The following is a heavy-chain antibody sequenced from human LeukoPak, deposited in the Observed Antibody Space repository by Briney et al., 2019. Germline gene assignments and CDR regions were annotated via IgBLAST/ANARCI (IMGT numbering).Heavy chain of an antibody. V-gene: IGHV3-23*01. D-gene: IGHD5-18*01. CDR3: AKGPNRGTAMPIVGYYYYGMDV. CDR2: ISGSGGST. Sequence: GGSLRLSCAASGFTFSSYAMSWVRQAPGKGLEWVSAISGSGGSTYYADSVKGRFTISRDNSKNTLYLQMNSLRAEDTAVYYCAKGPNRGTAMPIVGYYYYGMDVWGQGTTVTVSS. CDR1: GFTFSSYA. J-gene: IGHJ6*02.